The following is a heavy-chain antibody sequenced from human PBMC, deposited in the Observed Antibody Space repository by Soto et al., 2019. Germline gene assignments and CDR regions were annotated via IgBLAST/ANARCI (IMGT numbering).Heavy chain of an antibody. V-gene: IGHV1-3*01. D-gene: IGHD1-26*01. J-gene: IGHJ4*02. CDR1: GYTFTSYA. CDR3: ARGPLSLYSADFR. Sequence: QVQLVQSGAEVKKPGASVRISRRTSGYTFTSYAITWLRHAPGQRLEWMGWINGGNGDTKYSQKFQDRLSITRDTSATTVSLGLSSLTSEDTAIYYCARGPLSLYSADFRWGQGTLVTVSS. CDR2: INGGNGDT.